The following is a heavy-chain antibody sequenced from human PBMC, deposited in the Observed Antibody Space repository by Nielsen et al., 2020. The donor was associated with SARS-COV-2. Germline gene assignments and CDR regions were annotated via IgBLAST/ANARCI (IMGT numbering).Heavy chain of an antibody. CDR1: GFTFSDYY. Sequence: GESLKISCAASGFTFSDYYMSWVRQAPGKGLEWVSAISGSGGSTYYADSVKGRFTISRDNSKNTLYLQMNSLRAEDTAVYYCAKDRGVVTRSPLDYWGQGTLVTVSS. CDR3: AKDRGVVTRSPLDY. D-gene: IGHD3-22*01. J-gene: IGHJ4*02. V-gene: IGHV3-23*01. CDR2: ISGSGGST.